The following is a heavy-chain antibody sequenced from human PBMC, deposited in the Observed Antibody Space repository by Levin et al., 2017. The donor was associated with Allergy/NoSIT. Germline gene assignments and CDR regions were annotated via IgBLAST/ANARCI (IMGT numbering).Heavy chain of an antibody. CDR1: GFTFSDYS. D-gene: IGHD3-22*01. J-gene: IGHJ4*02. CDR2: ISPNSNYI. V-gene: IGHV3-21*01. Sequence: GEFLKISCAASGFTFSDYSMNWVRQAPGKGLEWVSSISPNSNYIYYADSLKGRFTISRDNAKSSVFLQMNSLRAEDTALYYCARSGSPDYWGQGTLVTVSS. CDR3: ARSGSPDY.